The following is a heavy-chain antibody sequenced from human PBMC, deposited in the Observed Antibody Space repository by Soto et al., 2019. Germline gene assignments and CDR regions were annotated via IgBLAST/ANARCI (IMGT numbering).Heavy chain of an antibody. V-gene: IGHV2-5*02. CDR2: IYWDDDK. CDR3: IQSRCGGDCLQSYASHYYYGMDV. CDR1: GFSLSTSGVG. Sequence: QITLKESGPTLVKPTQTLTLTCTFSGFSLSTSGVGVGWIRQPPGKALEWLALIYWDDDKRYSPSLRSRLTNNKDTPKNQVVLTMTNMDPVDTATYYCIQSRCGGDCLQSYASHYYYGMDVWGQGTTVTVSS. J-gene: IGHJ6*02. D-gene: IGHD2-21*02.